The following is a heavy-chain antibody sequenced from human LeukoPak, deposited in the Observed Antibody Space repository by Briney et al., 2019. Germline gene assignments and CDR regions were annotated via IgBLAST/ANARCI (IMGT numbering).Heavy chain of an antibody. CDR1: GASISGYY. Sequence: SETLSLTCTVSGASISGYYWSWFRQPPGKGLEWVGWVYYSGSTNYHPSLRGRVSISVDRSKNQLSLKLMSVTAADTAVYYCARDERSSAWEFDHWGQGTLVTLSS. V-gene: IGHV4-59*01. J-gene: IGHJ4*02. D-gene: IGHD6-19*01. CDR3: ARDERSSAWEFDH. CDR2: VYYSGST.